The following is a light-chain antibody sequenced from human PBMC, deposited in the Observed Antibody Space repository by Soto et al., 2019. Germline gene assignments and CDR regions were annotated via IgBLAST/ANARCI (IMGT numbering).Light chain of an antibody. V-gene: IGKV3-11*01. J-gene: IGKJ4*01. CDR2: DAS. Sequence: EVVMTQSPATLSVSPGERATVSCRASQTVTNHLAWYQQKAGQAPRLLIFDASTRASGIPPRFSGSGSGTDFTLTISRVDPDDFAVYYCQQRMNWPLTFGGGTKVDIK. CDR3: QQRMNWPLT. CDR1: QTVTNH.